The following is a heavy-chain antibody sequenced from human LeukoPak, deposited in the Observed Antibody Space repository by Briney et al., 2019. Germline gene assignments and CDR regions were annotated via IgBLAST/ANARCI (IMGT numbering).Heavy chain of an antibody. CDR3: ASVRYLGRLIDY. V-gene: IGHV4-31*03. CDR2: IYYSGST. Sequence: PSQTLSLTCTVSGGSISSGGYYWSWIRQHPGKGLEWIGYIYYSGSTYYNPSLKSRVTISVDTSKNQFSLKLSSVTAADTAVYYCASVRYLGRLIDYWGQGTLVTVSS. CDR1: GGSISSGGYY. J-gene: IGHJ4*02. D-gene: IGHD3-9*01.